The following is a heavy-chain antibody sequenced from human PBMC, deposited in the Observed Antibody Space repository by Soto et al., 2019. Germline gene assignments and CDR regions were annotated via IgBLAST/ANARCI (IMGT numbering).Heavy chain of an antibody. J-gene: IGHJ4*02. CDR2: IYHSGSA. D-gene: IGHD1-26*01. CDR3: ARIIVGATTYYFDY. CDR1: GGSISSGGYS. V-gene: IGHV4-30-2*01. Sequence: SETLSLTCAVSGGSISSGGYSWSWIRQPPGKGLEWIGYIYHSGSAYYNPSLKSRVTISVDRSKNQFSLKLSSVTAADTAVYYCARIIVGATTYYFDYWGQGTLVTVSS.